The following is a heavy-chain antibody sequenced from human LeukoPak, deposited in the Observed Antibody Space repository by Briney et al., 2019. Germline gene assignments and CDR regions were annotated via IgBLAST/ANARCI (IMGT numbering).Heavy chain of an antibody. V-gene: IGHV4-30-2*01. J-gene: IGHJ3*02. D-gene: IGHD3-22*01. Sequence: SETLSLTSTVSGGSISSGGYYWSWIRQPPGKCLECIGYIYHSGSTYYNPSLKSRVTISVDRSKNQFSLKLSSVTAADTAVYYCASDSPMNQAFDIWGQGTMVTVSS. CDR1: GGSISSGGYY. CDR2: IYHSGST. CDR3: ASDSPMNQAFDI.